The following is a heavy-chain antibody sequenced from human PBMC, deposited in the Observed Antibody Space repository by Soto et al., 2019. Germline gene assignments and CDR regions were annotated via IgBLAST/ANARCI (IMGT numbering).Heavy chain of an antibody. CDR1: GFTVGTNY. V-gene: IGHV3-53*01. D-gene: IGHD6-25*01. CDR2: LYSGGIT. J-gene: IGHJ3*02. CDR3: ARVLAGPYAFDI. Sequence: GGSLRLACAVSGFTVGTNYMSWVRQAPGKGLEWLSVLYSGGITYYTDSVKGRFTISRDNSKNTLYLQMNSLRADDTALYYCARVLAGPYAFDIWGQGTMVTV.